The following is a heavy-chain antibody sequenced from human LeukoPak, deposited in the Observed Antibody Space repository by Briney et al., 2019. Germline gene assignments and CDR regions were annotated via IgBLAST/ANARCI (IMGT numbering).Heavy chain of an antibody. Sequence: GASLRLSCAASGFTFSNYAMNWVRQAPGKGLEWVSAIRGSGGSTYYADSVKGRFTISRDNSKNTLYLQMNSLRAEDTAIYYCAKPVGSSGWYGDFDCWGREPWSPSPQ. J-gene: IGHJ4*02. D-gene: IGHD6-19*01. CDR1: GFTFSNYA. CDR2: IRGSGGST. V-gene: IGHV3-23*01. CDR3: AKPVGSSGWYGDFDC.